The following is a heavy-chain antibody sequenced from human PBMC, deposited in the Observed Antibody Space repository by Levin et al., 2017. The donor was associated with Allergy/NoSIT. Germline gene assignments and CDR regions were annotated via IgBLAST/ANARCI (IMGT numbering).Heavy chain of an antibody. V-gene: IGHV3-30-3*01. CDR3: AGEGAIAVAGTGPTIPYYFDY. CDR1: GFTFSSYA. Sequence: LSLTCAASGFTFSSYAMHWVRQAPGKGLEWVAVISYDGSNKYYADSVKGRFTISRDNSKNTLYLQMNSLRAEDTAVYYCAGEGAIAVAGTGPTIPYYFDYWGQGTLVTVSS. CDR2: ISYDGSNK. J-gene: IGHJ4*02. D-gene: IGHD6-19*01.